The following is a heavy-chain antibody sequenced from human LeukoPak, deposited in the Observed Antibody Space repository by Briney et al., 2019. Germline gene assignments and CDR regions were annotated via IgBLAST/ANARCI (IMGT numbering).Heavy chain of an antibody. Sequence: GGSLRLSCAASQFGFSSYWMSWVRQAPGKGLEWVANIKRDGSEKYYADSVKGRFTISRDNAKNTLYLQMNSLRAEDTAVYYCARDIAVSGNYFDYWGQGTLVTVSS. D-gene: IGHD6-19*01. J-gene: IGHJ4*02. CDR3: ARDIAVSGNYFDY. V-gene: IGHV3-7*01. CDR2: IKRDGSEK. CDR1: QFGFSSYW.